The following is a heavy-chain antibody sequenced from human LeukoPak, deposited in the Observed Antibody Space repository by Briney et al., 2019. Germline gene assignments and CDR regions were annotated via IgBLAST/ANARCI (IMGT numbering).Heavy chain of an antibody. CDR2: ISYDGSNK. CDR1: GFSFSSYA. J-gene: IGHJ4*02. CDR3: ARDKAQYSYVRY. Sequence: GGSLRLSCAGSGFSFSSYAMHWVRQAPGKGLEWVAVISYDGSNKYYAGSVKGRFTISRDNSKNTLYLQMNSLRAEDTAVYYCARDKAQYSYVRYWGQGTLVTVSS. D-gene: IGHD5-18*01. V-gene: IGHV3-30*04.